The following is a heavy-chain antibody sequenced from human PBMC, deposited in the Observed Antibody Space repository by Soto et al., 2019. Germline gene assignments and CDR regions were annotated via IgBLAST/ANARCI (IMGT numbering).Heavy chain of an antibody. J-gene: IGHJ3*02. Sequence: ASLKGSWKASGYTISRYGISWGRKAPGQGLEWMGWISAYNGNTNYAQKLQGRVTMTTDTSTSTAYMELRSLRSDDTAVYYCATRDDSSGYYLSGAFDIWGQGTMVTVSS. CDR2: ISAYNGNT. V-gene: IGHV1-18*01. D-gene: IGHD3-22*01. CDR1: GYTISRYG. CDR3: ATRDDSSGYYLSGAFDI.